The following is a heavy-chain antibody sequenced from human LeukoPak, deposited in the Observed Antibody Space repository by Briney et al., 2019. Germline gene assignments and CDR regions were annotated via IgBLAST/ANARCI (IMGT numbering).Heavy chain of an antibody. D-gene: IGHD5-12*01. Sequence: SQTLSLTCVISGDSVSSNSADWNWIRQSPWRGLEWLGRTYFRSRWYYDYAVSLKRRITITPDTSKNQFSLQLRSVIPEVTSLYYCARDSGYVLDALDIWGQGTMVTVSS. J-gene: IGHJ3*02. CDR2: TYFRSRWYY. V-gene: IGHV6-1*01. CDR3: ARDSGYVLDALDI. CDR1: GDSVSSNSAD.